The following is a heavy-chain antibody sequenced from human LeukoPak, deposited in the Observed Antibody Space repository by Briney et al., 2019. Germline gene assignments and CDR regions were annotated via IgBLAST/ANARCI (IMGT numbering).Heavy chain of an antibody. CDR1: GGTISSYY. Sequence: AETLSLTCTVSGGTISSYYWNWIRQPPGKGLEWIGYIHYSGSTKYNPSLKSRVTISVDTSKNQFSLKLSSVTAADTAVYYCARWYSSGWAFDYWGQGTLVTVSS. J-gene: IGHJ4*02. CDR2: IHYSGST. CDR3: ARWYSSGWAFDY. D-gene: IGHD6-19*01. V-gene: IGHV4-59*08.